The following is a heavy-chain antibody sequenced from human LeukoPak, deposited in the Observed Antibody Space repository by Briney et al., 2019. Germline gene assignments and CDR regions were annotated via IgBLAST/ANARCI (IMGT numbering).Heavy chain of an antibody. CDR1: GFTFSSYA. D-gene: IGHD6-13*01. V-gene: IGHV3-23*01. CDR2: LSGSGLST. J-gene: IGHJ4*02. CDR3: AKGGESSSWLFDY. Sequence: LSGGSLRLSCAASGFTFSSYAMSWVRQAPGKGLQWVSALSGSGLSTYYADSVKGRFTISRDNSKNTPYLQMNSLRAEDTAVYYCAKGGESSSWLFDYWGQGTLVPVSS.